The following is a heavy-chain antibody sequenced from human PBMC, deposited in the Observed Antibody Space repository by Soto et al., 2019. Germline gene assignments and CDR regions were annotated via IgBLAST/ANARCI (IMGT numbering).Heavy chain of an antibody. CDR1: GFTFSSYS. CDR2: ISSSSTYI. Sequence: EVQLVESGGGLVKPGGSLRLSCADSGFTFSSYSMNWVRQAPGKGLEWVSSISSSSTYIYYADSVKGRFTISRDNAKNSLYLQMNSLRAEDTAVYYCARGANRLVIWPKYYFDYWGQGTLVTVSS. V-gene: IGHV3-21*01. J-gene: IGHJ4*02. D-gene: IGHD3-9*01. CDR3: ARGANRLVIWPKYYFDY.